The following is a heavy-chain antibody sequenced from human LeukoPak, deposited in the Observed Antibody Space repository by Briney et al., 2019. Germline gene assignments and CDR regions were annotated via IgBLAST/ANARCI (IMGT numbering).Heavy chain of an antibody. CDR3: ARDRDGDYPSNYFDY. Sequence: GASVKVSCKASGYTFTDYYMHWVRQAPGQGLEWMGWINPNSGGTNYAQKFQGRVTMTRDTSISTAYMELSRLRSDDTAVYYCARDRDGDYPSNYFDYWGQGTLVTASS. CDR2: INPNSGGT. V-gene: IGHV1-2*02. J-gene: IGHJ4*02. D-gene: IGHD4-17*01. CDR1: GYTFTDYY.